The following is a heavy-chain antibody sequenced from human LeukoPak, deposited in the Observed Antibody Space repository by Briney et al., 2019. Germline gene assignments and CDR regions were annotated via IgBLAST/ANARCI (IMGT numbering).Heavy chain of an antibody. CDR2: IVVGSGNT. Sequence: SVKVSCKASGFTFTSSAMQWVRQARGQRLEWIGWIVVGSGNTNYAQKFQERVTMTRDTSTSTVYMELSSLRSEDTAVYYCARIIAARLGYYYGMDVWGQGTTVTVSS. CDR1: GFTFTSSA. CDR3: ARIIAARLGYYYGMDV. D-gene: IGHD6-6*01. J-gene: IGHJ6*02. V-gene: IGHV1-58*02.